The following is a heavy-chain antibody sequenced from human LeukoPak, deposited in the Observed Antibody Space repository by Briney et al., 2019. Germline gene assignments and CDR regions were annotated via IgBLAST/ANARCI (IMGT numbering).Heavy chain of an antibody. Sequence: PSETLSLTCTVSGGSISSYYWSWIRQPAGKGLEWIGRIYTSGSTNYNPSLKSRVTISVDTSKNQFSLKLSSVTAADTAVYYCARDQGSIILGYFDYWGQGTLVTVSS. V-gene: IGHV4-4*07. D-gene: IGHD1-14*01. CDR2: IYTSGST. CDR1: GGSISSYY. CDR3: ARDQGSIILGYFDY. J-gene: IGHJ4*02.